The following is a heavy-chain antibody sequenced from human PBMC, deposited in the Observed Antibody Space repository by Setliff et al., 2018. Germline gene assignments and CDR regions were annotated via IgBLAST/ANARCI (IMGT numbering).Heavy chain of an antibody. CDR2: VYSSVYSSGIT. CDR3: ARESAGDESVRHLYYTDV. Sequence: SETLSLTCTVSGGSMSSGPNYWSWIRQPAGRGLEWVGRVYSSVYSSGITSYNPSLKSRVTISMDTSKNQFSLGLTSVTAADTAVYYCARESAGDESVRHLYYTDVWG. J-gene: IGHJ6*03. V-gene: IGHV4-61*02. CDR1: GGSMSSGPNY. D-gene: IGHD1-1*01.